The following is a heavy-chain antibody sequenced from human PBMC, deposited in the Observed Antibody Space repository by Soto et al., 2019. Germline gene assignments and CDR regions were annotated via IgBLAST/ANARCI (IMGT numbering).Heavy chain of an antibody. CDR1: GFTFSSYA. V-gene: IGHV3-23*01. CDR2: ISGSGGST. D-gene: IGHD3-3*01. CDR3: AKDIVDTIFGAVPYYYGMDV. J-gene: IGHJ6*02. Sequence: LRLSCAASGFTFSSYAMSWVRQAPGKGLEWVSAISGSGGSTYYADSVKGRFTISRDNSKNTLYLQMNSLRAEDTAVYYCAKDIVDTIFGAVPYYYGMDVWGQGTTVTVSS.